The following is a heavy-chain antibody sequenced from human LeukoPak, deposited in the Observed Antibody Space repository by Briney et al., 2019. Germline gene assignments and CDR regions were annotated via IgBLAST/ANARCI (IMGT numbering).Heavy chain of an antibody. CDR2: ISWDGGST. Sequence: GGSLRLSCAASGFTFDDYTMHWVRQAPGKGPEWVSLISWDGGSTYYADSVKGRFTISRDNSKNSLYLQMNSLRTEDTALYYCAKDMGYYGSGSFDYWGQGTLVTVSS. CDR3: AKDMGYYGSGSFDY. J-gene: IGHJ4*02. V-gene: IGHV3-43*01. D-gene: IGHD3-10*01. CDR1: GFTFDDYT.